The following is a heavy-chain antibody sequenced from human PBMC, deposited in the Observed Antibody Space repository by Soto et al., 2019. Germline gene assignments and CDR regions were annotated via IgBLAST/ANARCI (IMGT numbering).Heavy chain of an antibody. CDR1: GGYFSGYC. CDR2: INHSGST. Sequence: SEARSVTRGGYGGYFSGYCWSLIRQPPGKGLEWIGEINHSGSTNYNPSLKSRVTISVGTSKNQFSLKLSSVTAADTAVYYCARVVLSVAGTWYYYYGMDVWGQGTTVT. CDR3: ARVVLSVAGTWYYYYGMDV. D-gene: IGHD6-19*01. V-gene: IGHV4-34*01. J-gene: IGHJ6*02.